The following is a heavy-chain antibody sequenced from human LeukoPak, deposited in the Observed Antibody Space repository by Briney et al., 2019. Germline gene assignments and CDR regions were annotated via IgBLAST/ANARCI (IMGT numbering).Heavy chain of an antibody. V-gene: IGHV3-21*04. CDR3: ARGHYYDSSGQLVAFDY. D-gene: IGHD3-22*01. Sequence: GGSLRLSCAASGFTFSSYSMNWVRQAPGKGLEWVSSISSSSSYIYYADSVKGRFTISRDNAKNSLYLQMNSLRAEDTAVYYCARGHYYDSSGQLVAFDYWGQGTLVTVSS. CDR1: GFTFSSYS. CDR2: ISSSSSYI. J-gene: IGHJ4*02.